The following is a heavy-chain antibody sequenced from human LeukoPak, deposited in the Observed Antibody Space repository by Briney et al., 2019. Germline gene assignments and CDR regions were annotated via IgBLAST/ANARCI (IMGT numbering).Heavy chain of an antibody. CDR1: GFTFSSYA. J-gene: IGHJ4*02. CDR2: ISYDGSNK. CDR3: AAGLGYCSGGSCQGPGY. Sequence: ETGGSLRLSCAASGFTFSSYAMHWVRQAPGKGLEWVAVISYDGSNKYYADSVKGRFTISRDNSKNTLYLQMNSLRAEDTAVYYCAAGLGYCSGGSCQGPGYWGQGTLVTVSS. D-gene: IGHD2-15*01. V-gene: IGHV3-30-3*01.